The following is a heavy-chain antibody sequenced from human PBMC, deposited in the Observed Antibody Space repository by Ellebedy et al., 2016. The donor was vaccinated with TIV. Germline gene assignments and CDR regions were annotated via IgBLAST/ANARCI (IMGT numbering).Heavy chain of an antibody. Sequence: SETLSLTCAVSRGSFSGYFWSWLRQPPGKGLEWIGKVFQSGNTNYNPSLKTRVTISVDTSKNQFSLKLSSVTAADTAMYYCTRGGTSYSDYWGQGTLVTVSS. J-gene: IGHJ4*02. CDR1: RGSFSGYF. CDR2: VFQSGNT. D-gene: IGHD1-1*01. CDR3: TRGGTSYSDY. V-gene: IGHV4-34*01.